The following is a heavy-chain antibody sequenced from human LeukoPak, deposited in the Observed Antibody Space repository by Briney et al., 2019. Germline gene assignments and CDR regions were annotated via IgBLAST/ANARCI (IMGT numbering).Heavy chain of an antibody. D-gene: IGHD5-24*01. CDR3: ARGSRGDGYNYGFDY. V-gene: IGHV4-59*01. Sequence: PSETLSLTCTVSGGSIGSYYWSWIRQPPGKGLEWIGYIYYSGSTNYNPSLKSRVTISVDTSKNQFSLKLSSVTAADTAVYYCARGSRGDGYNYGFDYWGQGTLVTVSS. CDR1: GGSIGSYY. CDR2: IYYSGST. J-gene: IGHJ4*02.